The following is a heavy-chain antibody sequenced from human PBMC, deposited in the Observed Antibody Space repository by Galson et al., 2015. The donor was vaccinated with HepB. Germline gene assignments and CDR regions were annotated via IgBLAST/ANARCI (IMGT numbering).Heavy chain of an antibody. J-gene: IGHJ5*02. CDR2: INPHSGGA. CDR3: ARGLAAAGSWLDP. D-gene: IGHD6-13*01. CDR1: GYTFGAYY. V-gene: IGHV1-2*06. Sequence: SVKVSCKASGYTFGAYYTHWVRQAPGQGLEWMGRINPHSGGAIYAQKFQGRVTMASDTSASTAYMELRRLRFDDTAIYYCARGLAAAGSWLDPRGQGTLVTVSS.